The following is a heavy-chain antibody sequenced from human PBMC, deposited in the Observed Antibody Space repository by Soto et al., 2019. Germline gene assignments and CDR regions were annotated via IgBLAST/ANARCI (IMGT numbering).Heavy chain of an antibody. D-gene: IGHD2-2*01. CDR1: GFTFSSYG. J-gene: IGHJ6*03. V-gene: IGHV3-33*01. CDR2: IWYDGSNK. Sequence: VGSLRLSCAASGFTFSSYGINWVRQAPGKGLEWVAVIWYDGSNKYYADSVKGRFTISRDNSKNTLYLQMNSLRAEDTAVYYCAREGGFEVVPAAIPGPGYYYMDARGKGTTVTLSS. CDR3: AREGGFEVVPAAIPGPGYYYMDA.